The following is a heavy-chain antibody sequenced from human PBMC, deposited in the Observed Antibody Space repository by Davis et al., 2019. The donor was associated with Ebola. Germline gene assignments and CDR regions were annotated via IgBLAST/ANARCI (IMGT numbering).Heavy chain of an antibody. CDR3: ARDDRDCTGGVCYLYYYGMDV. V-gene: IGHV1-69*06. J-gene: IGHJ6*02. CDR1: GGTFSSYA. D-gene: IGHD2-8*02. Sequence: SVTVSCKASGGTFSSYAISWVRQAPGQGLEWMGGIIPMFGTANYAQKFQGRVTITADKSTSTAYMELSSLRSEDTAVYYCARDDRDCTGGVCYLYYYGMDVWGQGTTVTVSS. CDR2: IIPMFGTA.